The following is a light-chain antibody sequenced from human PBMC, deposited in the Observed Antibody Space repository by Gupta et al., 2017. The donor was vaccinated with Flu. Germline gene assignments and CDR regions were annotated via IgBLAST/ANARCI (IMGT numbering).Light chain of an antibody. V-gene: IGKV3-15*01. CDR3: QQYNDWPLA. CDR1: QSISNN. CDR2: GVS. J-gene: IGKJ5*01. Sequence: EVLLTQSPASLSVSPGERATLSCRASQSISNNLAWYQQKPGQAPRLLMYGVSARATGVPARFGGSGSGTDFTLTIDSLQSEDLAVYYCQQYNDWPLAFGQGTRLEIK.